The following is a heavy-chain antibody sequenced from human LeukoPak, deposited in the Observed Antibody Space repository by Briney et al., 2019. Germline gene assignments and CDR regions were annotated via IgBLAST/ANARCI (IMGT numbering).Heavy chain of an antibody. V-gene: IGHV3-30*02. CDR3: AKGYGSGSYVFDY. D-gene: IGHD3-10*01. J-gene: IGHJ4*02. CDR2: IRYDGSNK. Sequence: GGSLRLSCAASGFTFSSYGMHWVRQAPGKGLEWVAFIRYDGSNKYYADSVKGRFTISRDNSKNTLYLQMNSLRAEDTAVYYCAKGYGSGSYVFDYWGQGTLVTVSS. CDR1: GFTFSSYG.